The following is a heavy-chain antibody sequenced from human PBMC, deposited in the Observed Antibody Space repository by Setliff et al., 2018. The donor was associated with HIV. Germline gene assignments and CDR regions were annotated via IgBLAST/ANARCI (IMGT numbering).Heavy chain of an antibody. V-gene: IGHV3-15*01. Sequence: GGSLRLSCAVSGFTGFTFTDAWMAWVRQAPGKGLEWVGRIKSKSDGGTTDYGATVKGRFIISRDDSQDTVFLQMNSLKSEDSAIYYCATIEKKNGFRCLDPWGQGTVVTVSS. CDR3: ATIEKKNGFRCLDP. J-gene: IGHJ5*02. CDR2: IKSKSDGGTT. D-gene: IGHD2-8*01. CDR1: GFTFTDAW.